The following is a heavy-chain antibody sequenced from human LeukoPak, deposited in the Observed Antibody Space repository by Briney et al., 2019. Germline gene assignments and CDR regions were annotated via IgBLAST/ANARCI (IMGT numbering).Heavy chain of an antibody. J-gene: IGHJ4*02. V-gene: IGHV1-2*02. CDR3: ARGLYDFWSGYPFDF. Sequence: ASVKVSCKASGGTFSSYAISWVRQAPGQGLEWMGWINPNTGGTNYAQKFQGRVTMTRDTSISTAYMELSRLRSDDTAVYYCARGLYDFWSGYPFDFWGQGTLVTVSS. CDR1: GGTFSSYA. CDR2: INPNTGGT. D-gene: IGHD3-3*01.